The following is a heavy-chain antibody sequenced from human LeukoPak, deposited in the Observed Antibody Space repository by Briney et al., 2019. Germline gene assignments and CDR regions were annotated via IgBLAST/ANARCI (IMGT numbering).Heavy chain of an antibody. Sequence: GGSLRLSCAASGFTFSGSAMHWVRQASGIGLEWVGRIRSKANSYATAYAASVKGRFTISRDDSKNTAYLQMNSLKTEDTAVYYCTGSYYYDSSGLDYWGQGTLVTVSS. CDR1: GFTFSGSA. V-gene: IGHV3-73*01. J-gene: IGHJ4*02. CDR2: IRSKANSYAT. D-gene: IGHD3-22*01. CDR3: TGSYYYDSSGLDY.